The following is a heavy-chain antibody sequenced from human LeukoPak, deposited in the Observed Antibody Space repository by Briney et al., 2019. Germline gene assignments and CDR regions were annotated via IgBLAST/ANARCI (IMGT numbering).Heavy chain of an antibody. CDR3: ARQEYCSGGSCYTWFDP. V-gene: IGHV5-51*01. D-gene: IGHD2-15*01. CDR2: IYPGDSDI. J-gene: IGHJ5*02. Sequence: GESLKISCKDSGYRFSSYWIAWVRQMPGRGLEYIGIIYPGDSDIRYSPSFQGQVTISADKSISTAYLQWSSLKASDTAMYYCARQEYCSGGSCYTWFDPWGQGTLVTVSS. CDR1: GYRFSSYW.